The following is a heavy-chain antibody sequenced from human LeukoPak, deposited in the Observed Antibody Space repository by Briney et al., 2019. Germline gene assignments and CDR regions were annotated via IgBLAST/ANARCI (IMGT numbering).Heavy chain of an antibody. V-gene: IGHV3-23*01. CDR1: GFTFGDYA. Sequence: GGSLRLSCTTSGFTFGDYAMSWVRQAPGKGLEWVSAISGSGGSTYYADSVKGRFTISRDNSKNTLYLQMNSLRAEDTAVYYCAKGQRYCSGGSCPIDYWGQGTLVTVSS. D-gene: IGHD2-15*01. CDR3: AKGQRYCSGGSCPIDY. J-gene: IGHJ4*02. CDR2: ISGSGGST.